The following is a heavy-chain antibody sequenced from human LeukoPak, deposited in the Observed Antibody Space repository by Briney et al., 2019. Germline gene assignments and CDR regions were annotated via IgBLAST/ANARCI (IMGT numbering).Heavy chain of an antibody. D-gene: IGHD2-2*01. CDR2: IKSKTDGGTT. J-gene: IGHJ4*02. V-gene: IGHV3-15*01. CDR1: GFTFSNAW. Sequence: PGGSLRLSCAASGFTFSNAWMSWVRQAPGKGLEWVGRIKSKTDGGTTDYAAPVKGRFTISRDDSKNTLYLQMNSLKTEDTAVYYCTTTIVVVPAPISYWGQGTLVTVSS. CDR3: TTTIVVVPAPISY.